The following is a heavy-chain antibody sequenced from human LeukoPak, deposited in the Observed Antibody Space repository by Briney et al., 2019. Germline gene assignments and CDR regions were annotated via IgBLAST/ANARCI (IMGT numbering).Heavy chain of an antibody. CDR3: ARASLENYYGSGSYYLGGY. V-gene: IGHV1-18*04. D-gene: IGHD3-10*01. Sequence: ASVKVSCKASGYTFTSYYMHWVRQAPGQGLEWMGWISAYNGNTNYAQKLQGRVTMTTDTSTSTAYMELRSLRSDDTAVYYCARASLENYYGSGSYYLGGYWGQGTLVTVSS. CDR2: ISAYNGNT. CDR1: GYTFTSYY. J-gene: IGHJ4*02.